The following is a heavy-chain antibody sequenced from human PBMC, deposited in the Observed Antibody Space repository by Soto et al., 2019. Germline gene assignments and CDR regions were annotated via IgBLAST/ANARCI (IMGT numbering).Heavy chain of an antibody. D-gene: IGHD6-19*01. J-gene: IGHJ4*02. Sequence: GGSLRLSCAASGFTFSSYGMHWVRQAPDKGLEWVAVISFDGNNKYYVGSVKGRFTISRDNSKNTLYLHMDRLRPEDTAVYYCAKGGRQWLVTSDFNYWGQGALVTVSS. CDR3: AKGGRQWLVTSDFNY. CDR2: ISFDGNNK. CDR1: GFTFSSYG. V-gene: IGHV3-30*18.